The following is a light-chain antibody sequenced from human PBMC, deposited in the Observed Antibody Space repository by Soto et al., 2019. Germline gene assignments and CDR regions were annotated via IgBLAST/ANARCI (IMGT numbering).Light chain of an antibody. Sequence: QSVLTQAPSASWTPGQRVTISCSRSSFNIGSNYVYWYQQLPGTAPKLVIFRNDQRPSGIPDRISGSKSGTSASLAISGLRSEDEADYYCSAWDDSLSGYVFGTGTKVTVL. J-gene: IGLJ1*01. CDR2: RND. V-gene: IGLV1-47*01. CDR1: SFNIGSNY. CDR3: SAWDDSLSGYV.